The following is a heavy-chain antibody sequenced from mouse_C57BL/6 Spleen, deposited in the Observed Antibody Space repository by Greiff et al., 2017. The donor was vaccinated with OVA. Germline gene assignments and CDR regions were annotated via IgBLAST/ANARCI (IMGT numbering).Heavy chain of an antibody. V-gene: IGHV5-9*01. CDR1: GFTFSSYT. J-gene: IGHJ2*01. Sequence: EVKVVESGGGLVKPGGSLKLSCAASGFTFSSYTMSWVRQTPEKRLEWVATISGGGGNTYYPDSVKGRFTISRDNAKNTLYLQMSSLRSEDTALYYCARRADGYSFDYWGQGTTLTVSS. CDR2: ISGGGGNT. CDR3: ARRADGYSFDY. D-gene: IGHD2-3*01.